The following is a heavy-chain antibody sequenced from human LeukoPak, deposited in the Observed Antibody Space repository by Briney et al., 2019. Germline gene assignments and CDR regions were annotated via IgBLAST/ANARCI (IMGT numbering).Heavy chain of an antibody. CDR2: INPNSGGT. V-gene: IGHV1-2*02. CDR3: ARGADILTGYYPYYYYGMDV. J-gene: IGHJ6*02. D-gene: IGHD3-9*01. CDR1: GYTFTGYY. Sequence: ASVKVSCKASGYTFTGYYMHWVRQAPGQGLEWMGWINPNSGGTNYAQKFQGRVTMTRDTSISTACMELSRLRSDDTAVYYCARGADILTGYYPYYYYGMDVWGQGTTVTVSS.